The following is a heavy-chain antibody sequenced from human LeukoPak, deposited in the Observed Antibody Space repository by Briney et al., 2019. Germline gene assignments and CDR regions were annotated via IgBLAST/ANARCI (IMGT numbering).Heavy chain of an antibody. CDR3: ARQFRDSSGYYSYYFDY. J-gene: IGHJ4*02. D-gene: IGHD3-22*01. Sequence: GESLKISCKGSGYSFTSFWIGWVRQMPGRGLEWMGIIYPGDSDTRYSPSFQGQVTISADKSISTAYMQWSSLKAEETAMYYRARQFRDSSGYYSYYFDYCVQGTLVTVSS. V-gene: IGHV5-51*01. CDR1: GYSFTSFW. CDR2: IYPGDSDT.